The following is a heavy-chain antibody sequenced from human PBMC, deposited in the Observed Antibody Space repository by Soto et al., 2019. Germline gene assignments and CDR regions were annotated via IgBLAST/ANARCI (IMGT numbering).Heavy chain of an antibody. Sequence: PGGSLRLSCAASGFTFSNAWMNWVRQAPGKGLEWVGRIKSKTDGGTTDYAAPVKGRFTISRDDSKNTLYLQMNSLKTEDTAVYYCTTEISSGWPYYYYGMDVWGQGTTVTVS. CDR1: GFTFSNAW. CDR2: IKSKTDGGTT. CDR3: TTEISSGWPYYYYGMDV. D-gene: IGHD6-19*01. V-gene: IGHV3-15*07. J-gene: IGHJ6*02.